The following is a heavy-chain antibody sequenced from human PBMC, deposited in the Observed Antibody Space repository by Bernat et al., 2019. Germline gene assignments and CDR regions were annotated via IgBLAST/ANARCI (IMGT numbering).Heavy chain of an antibody. CDR3: AKDIRRSASLGAFEI. CDR1: GFTISSYA. Sequence: EVQLVESGGGLVQPGGSLRLSCEASGFTISSYAMSWVRQAPGKGPEWVSVISGNGGTIFYADSVKGRFTISRDNSKNTLYLQMSSLRAEDTAIYYCAKDIRRSASLGAFEIWGQGTLVTVSS. CDR2: ISGNGGTI. J-gene: IGHJ3*02. D-gene: IGHD3-16*01. V-gene: IGHV3-23*04.